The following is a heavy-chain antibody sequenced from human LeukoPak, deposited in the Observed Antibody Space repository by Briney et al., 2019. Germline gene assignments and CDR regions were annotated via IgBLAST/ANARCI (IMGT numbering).Heavy chain of an antibody. CDR2: IYYSGST. CDR3: ARHYVGWGFDY. D-gene: IGHD1-26*01. J-gene: IGHJ4*02. Sequence: PSETLSLTCTVSGGSISNYYWSWIRQPPGKGLEWIGYIYYSGSTNYNPSLKSRVTISVDTSKNQFSLELRSVTAADTAVYYCARHYVGWGFDYWGQGTLVTVSS. V-gene: IGHV4-59*08. CDR1: GGSISNYY.